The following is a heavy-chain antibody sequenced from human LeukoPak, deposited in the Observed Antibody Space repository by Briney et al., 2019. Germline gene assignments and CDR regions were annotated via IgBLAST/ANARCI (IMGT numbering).Heavy chain of an antibody. J-gene: IGHJ5*02. CDR2: IIPIFGTA. D-gene: IGHD3-16*01. V-gene: IGHV1-69*05. CDR1: GGTFSSYA. CDR3: ARRWPPGGSFDP. Sequence: SVKVSCKASGGTFSSYAISWVRQAPGQGLEWMGGIIPIFGTANYAQKFQGRVTITTDESTSTAYMELSSLRSEDTAVYYCARRWPPGGSFDPWGQGTLVTVSS.